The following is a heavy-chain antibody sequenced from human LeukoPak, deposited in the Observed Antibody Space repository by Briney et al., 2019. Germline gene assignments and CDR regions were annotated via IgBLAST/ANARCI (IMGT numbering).Heavy chain of an antibody. CDR2: IYYSGST. Sequence: SETLSLTCTVSGGSISSYYWSWIRQPPGKGLEWIGHIYYSGSTNYNPSLKSRVTISVDTSKNQFSLKLSSVTAADTAVYYCATGGSRGTYRYWGQGTLVTVSS. D-gene: IGHD3-16*01. CDR3: ATGGSRGTYRY. J-gene: IGHJ4*02. V-gene: IGHV4-59*01. CDR1: GGSISSYY.